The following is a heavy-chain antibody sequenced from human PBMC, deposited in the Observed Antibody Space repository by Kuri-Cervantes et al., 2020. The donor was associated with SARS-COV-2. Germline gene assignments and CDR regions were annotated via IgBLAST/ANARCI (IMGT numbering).Heavy chain of an antibody. J-gene: IGHJ4*02. V-gene: IGHV4-31*02. CDR2: IYYSGST. Sequence: SETLSLTCAVSGGSISSGGYYWSWIRQHPGKGLEWIGYIYYSGSTYYNPSLKSRVTISVDTSKNQFSLKLSSVTAADTAVYYCARAHYDFWSGYYDLPFDYWGQGTLVTVSS. CDR3: ARAHYDFWSGYYDLPFDY. D-gene: IGHD3-3*01. CDR1: GGSISSGGYY.